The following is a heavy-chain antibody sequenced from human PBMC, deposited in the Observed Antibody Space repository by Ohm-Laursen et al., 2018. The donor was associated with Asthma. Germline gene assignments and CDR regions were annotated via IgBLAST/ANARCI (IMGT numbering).Heavy chain of an antibody. J-gene: IGHJ6*02. D-gene: IGHD3-22*01. CDR1: GGSISSGGYY. CDR3: ARDQPYYDSSGYYFNYYYGMDV. CDR2: INYSGRT. V-gene: IGHV4-31*02. Sequence: SQTLSLTCTVSGGSISSGGYYWSWIRQHLGKGLVRIGHINYSGRTYYNPSLKSRVTISVDTSKNQFSLKLSSVTAADPAVYYCARDQPYYDSSGYYFNYYYGMDVWGQGTTVTVSS.